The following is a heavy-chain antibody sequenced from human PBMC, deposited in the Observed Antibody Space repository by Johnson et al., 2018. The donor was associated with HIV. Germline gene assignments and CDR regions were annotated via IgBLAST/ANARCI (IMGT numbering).Heavy chain of an antibody. D-gene: IGHD6-13*01. J-gene: IGHJ3*02. CDR3: ARESLPGYSSSNDAFDI. V-gene: IGHV3-66*03. CDR2: ISWNSGSI. Sequence: VQLVESGGGVVRPGGSLRLSCAASGFTVSSNYMHWVRQAPGKGLEWVSGISWNSGSIGYADSVKGRFTMSRDNSKNTLYLQMKSLRPEDTSIYYCARESLPGYSSSNDAFDIWGQGTMVTVSS. CDR1: GFTVSSNY.